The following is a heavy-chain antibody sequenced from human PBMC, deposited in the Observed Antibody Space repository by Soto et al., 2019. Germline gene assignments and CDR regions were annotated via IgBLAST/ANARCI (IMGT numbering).Heavy chain of an antibody. CDR1: GYTFTSYG. J-gene: IGHJ5*02. CDR3: SIYRRSSPNWFDP. V-gene: IGHV1-18*04. Sequence: QVQLVQSGAEVKKPGASVKVSCKASGYTFTSYGSSWGRQAPGQGLEWIGWISAYNGNTNYAQKLQGRVTMTTHTSTSTAYMELRSLRSDDTAVYYFSIYRRSSPNWFDPWGQGTLVTVSS. D-gene: IGHD6-13*01. CDR2: ISAYNGNT.